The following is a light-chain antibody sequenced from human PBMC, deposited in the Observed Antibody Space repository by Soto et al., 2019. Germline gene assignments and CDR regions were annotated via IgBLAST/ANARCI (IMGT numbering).Light chain of an antibody. CDR3: QHTYTMPLA. V-gene: IGKV1-39*01. CDR1: QTISSS. J-gene: IGKJ4*01. CDR2: AAS. Sequence: DIQMTQSPSSLSASVGDRVTITCRASQTISSSLNWYQQKPGKAPKLLIYAASSLQSGVPSRFSGSGSGTDFTLTISSLQPEDFATYYCQHTYTMPLAFGGGTKVDNK.